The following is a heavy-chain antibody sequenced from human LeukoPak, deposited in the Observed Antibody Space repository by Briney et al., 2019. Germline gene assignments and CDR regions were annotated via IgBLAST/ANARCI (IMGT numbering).Heavy chain of an antibody. V-gene: IGHV3-7*01. J-gene: IGHJ4*02. CDR1: GFTFSSYW. D-gene: IGHD6-6*01. CDR2: IKQDGSEK. CDR3: ARIGYSSSSFDY. Sequence: GGSLRLSCAASGFTFSSYWMNWVRQAPGKGLEWVANIKQDGSEKCYVDSVKGRFTISRDNAKNSLYLQMNSLRAEDTAVYYCARIGYSSSSFDYWGQGTLVTVSS.